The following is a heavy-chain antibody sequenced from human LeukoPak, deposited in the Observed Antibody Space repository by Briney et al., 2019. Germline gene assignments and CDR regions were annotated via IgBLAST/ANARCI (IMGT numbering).Heavy chain of an antibody. CDR2: ISWNSGNI. Sequence: GGSLRLSCEASGFSFPYGMSWVRQAPGKGLEWVSGISWNSGNIGYADSVKGRFTTSRDNAKNSLYLQMNSLRAEDTALYYCAKDSRAIGAAGTLDYWGQGTLVTVSS. V-gene: IGHV3-9*01. D-gene: IGHD6-13*01. J-gene: IGHJ4*02. CDR3: AKDSRAIGAAGTLDY. CDR1: GFSFPYG.